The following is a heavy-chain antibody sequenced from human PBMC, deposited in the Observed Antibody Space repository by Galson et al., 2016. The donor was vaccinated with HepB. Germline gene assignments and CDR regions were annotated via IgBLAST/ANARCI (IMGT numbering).Heavy chain of an antibody. CDR2: INPSGGRI. Sequence: SVKVSCKASGYIFINYYIHWVRQAPGQGLEWVGIINPSGGRISYAQNLQGRVTMTEDTSSDTAYVELRSLRSEDTAVYYCATGISLVRGIITAPFDFWGQGTLVTVSS. V-gene: IGHV1-46*01. D-gene: IGHD3-10*01. CDR1: GYIFINYY. CDR3: ATGISLVRGIITAPFDF. J-gene: IGHJ4*02.